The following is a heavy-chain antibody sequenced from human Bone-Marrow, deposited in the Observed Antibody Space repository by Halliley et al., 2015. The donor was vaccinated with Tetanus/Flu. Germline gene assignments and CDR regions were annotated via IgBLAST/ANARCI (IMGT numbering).Heavy chain of an antibody. V-gene: IGHV3-30-3*01. D-gene: IGHD3-3*01. CDR3: ARGMGDFWSAYSLYGMDV. J-gene: IGHJ6*02. Sequence: CAASGFTFRDYAMHWVRQAPGKGLEWVAVTLHDGSNKYYAGSVKGRFTLSRDNSKNTLYLQMSSLKPEDTAVYYCARGMGDFWSAYSLYGMDVWGQGTTVTVSS. CDR1: GFTFRDYA. CDR2: TLHDGSNK.